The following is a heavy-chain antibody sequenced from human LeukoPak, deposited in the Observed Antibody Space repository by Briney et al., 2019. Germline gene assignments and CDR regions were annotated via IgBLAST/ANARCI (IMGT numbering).Heavy chain of an antibody. V-gene: IGHV1-2*02. CDR2: INPNSGGT. D-gene: IGHD3-10*01. J-gene: IGHJ4*02. CDR3: ARVNYYGSGSYLKI. CDR1: GYTFTGYY. Sequence: ASVKVSCKASGYTFTGYYMHWVRQAPGQGLGWMGWINPNSGGTNYAQKFQGRVTMTRDTSISTAYMELSRLRSDDTAVYYCARVNYYGSGSYLKIWGQGTLVTVSS.